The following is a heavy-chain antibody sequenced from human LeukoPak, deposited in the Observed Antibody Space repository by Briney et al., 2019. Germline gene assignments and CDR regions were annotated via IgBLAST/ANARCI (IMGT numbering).Heavy chain of an antibody. CDR1: GFTFSSYN. V-gene: IGHV3-53*01. CDR2: IYSGGST. CDR3: ARVLRYCSGGNCYSGGLGYMDV. D-gene: IGHD2-15*01. J-gene: IGHJ6*03. Sequence: PGGSLRLSCAASGFTFSSYNMNWVRQAPGKGLEWVSIIYSGGSTYYADSVKGRFTISRDNAKNSLFLQMNSLRAEDTAVYYCARVLRYCSGGNCYSGGLGYMDVWGKGTTVTISS.